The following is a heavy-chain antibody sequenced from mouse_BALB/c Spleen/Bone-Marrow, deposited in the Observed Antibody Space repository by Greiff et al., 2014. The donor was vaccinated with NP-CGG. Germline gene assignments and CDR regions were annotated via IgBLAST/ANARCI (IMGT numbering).Heavy chain of an antibody. J-gene: IGHJ2*01. Sequence: EMQRVESGAEVVKPGASVKLSCTASGFNIKDTYMHWVKQRPEQGLEWIGRIDPANGNTKYDPKFQGKTTITADTSSNTAYLQLSSLTSEDTAVYYCARYDYGVYFDYWGQGTTLTVSS. V-gene: IGHV14-3*02. CDR1: GFNIKDTY. CDR2: IDPANGNT. D-gene: IGHD2-4*01. CDR3: ARYDYGVYFDY.